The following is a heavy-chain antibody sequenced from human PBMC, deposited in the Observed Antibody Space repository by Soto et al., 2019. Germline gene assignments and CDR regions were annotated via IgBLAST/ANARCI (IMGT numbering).Heavy chain of an antibody. CDR1: GFTFTNYA. CDR2: ISATGSST. V-gene: IGHV3-23*01. J-gene: IGHJ4*02. Sequence: EVQLLESGGGLVQPGGSLRLSCAASGFTFTNYAMTWVRQAPGKGLEWVSSISATGSSTYYADSVKGRFTLSRDNSKNTLSLQMNSLRAEDTALYYCAKAAAGGFWGNYRYETHWGQGTLVTVSS. CDR3: AKAAAGGFWGNYRYETH. D-gene: IGHD3-16*02.